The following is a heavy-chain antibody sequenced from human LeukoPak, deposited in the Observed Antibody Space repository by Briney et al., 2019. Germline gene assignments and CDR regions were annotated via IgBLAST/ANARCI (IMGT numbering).Heavy chain of an antibody. CDR1: GFTFSSYG. D-gene: IGHD3-10*01. CDR3: ARDSLTITMVRGVIDGYFDY. Sequence: GRSLRLSCAASGFTFSSYGMHWVRQAPGKGLEWVAVISYDGSNKYYADSVKGRFTISRDNSKNTLYLQMNSLRAEDTAVYYCARDSLTITMVRGVIDGYFDYWGQGTLVTVSS. J-gene: IGHJ4*02. CDR2: ISYDGSNK. V-gene: IGHV3-30*19.